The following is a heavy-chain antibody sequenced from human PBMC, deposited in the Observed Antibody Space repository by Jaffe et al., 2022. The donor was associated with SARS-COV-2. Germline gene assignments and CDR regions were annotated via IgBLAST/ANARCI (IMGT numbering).Heavy chain of an antibody. Sequence: QVQLQESGPGLVKSSETLSLTCSVSGGSISVFHWSWIRQPPGKGLEWLGYMYYSGSTKYNPSLNSRVTISVDTSKNQFSLRLTSVTAADTAVYYCALYYYETSASPFDHWGQGTLVTVSS. D-gene: IGHD3-22*01. CDR1: GGSISVFH. CDR3: ALYYYETSASPFDH. J-gene: IGHJ4*02. CDR2: MYYSGST. V-gene: IGHV4-59*01.